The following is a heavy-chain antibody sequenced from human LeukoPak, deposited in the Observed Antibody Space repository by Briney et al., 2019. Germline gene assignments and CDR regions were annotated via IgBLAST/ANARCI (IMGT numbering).Heavy chain of an antibody. Sequence: ASVKVSCKASGYSFTSYGFNWVRQAPGQGLEWMGWISAYNGNTNYAQKLQGRVTMTTDTSTSTAYMELRSLRSDDTAVYYCARGKPITPALLPTKLTADIVVVPAADLDYWGQGTLVTVSS. V-gene: IGHV1-18*01. CDR3: ARGKPITPALLPTKLTADIVVVPAADLDY. CDR1: GYSFTSYG. CDR2: ISAYNGNT. D-gene: IGHD2-2*01. J-gene: IGHJ4*02.